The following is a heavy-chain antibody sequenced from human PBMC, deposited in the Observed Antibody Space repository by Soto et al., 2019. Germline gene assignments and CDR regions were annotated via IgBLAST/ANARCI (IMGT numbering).Heavy chain of an antibody. V-gene: IGHV3-30-3*01. D-gene: IGHD6-19*01. J-gene: IGHJ4*02. CDR1: GFTFSSYA. Sequence: GGSLRLSCAASGFTFSSYAMHWVRQAPGKGLEWVAVISYDGSNKYYADSVKGRFTISRDNSKNTLYLQMNSLRAEDTAVYYCASVGYSSGWSDYWGQGTLVTVSS. CDR3: ASVGYSSGWSDY. CDR2: ISYDGSNK.